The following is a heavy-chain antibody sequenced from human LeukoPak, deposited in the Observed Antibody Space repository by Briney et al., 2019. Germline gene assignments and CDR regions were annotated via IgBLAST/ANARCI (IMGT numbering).Heavy chain of an antibody. CDR1: GLTLSSYW. D-gene: IGHD1-14*01. J-gene: IGHJ4*02. CDR2: INTDGTAT. CDR3: VRDSNLSFDY. V-gene: IGHV3-74*01. Sequence: GGSLRLSCAASGLTLSSYWMHWVRQAQGKGLVWVSHINTDGTATTYADSVKGRFTISRDNAKNTLYLQMNSLRAEDTAVYYCVRDSNLSFDYWGQGALVTVSS.